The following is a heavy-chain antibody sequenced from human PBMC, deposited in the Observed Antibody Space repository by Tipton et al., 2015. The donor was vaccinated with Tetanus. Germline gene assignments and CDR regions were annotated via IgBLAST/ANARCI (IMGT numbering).Heavy chain of an antibody. CDR3: ASMTPVDWYFDL. CDR2: ISVRGSHT. CDR1: GFTFSNYA. V-gene: IGHV3-23*01. D-gene: IGHD4-23*01. Sequence: GSLRLSCAASGFTFSNYAMAWVRQAPGKGLEWVSGISVRGSHTYYADPVKGRFSISRDNSKNTVYLQMNSLRDEDTAVYYCASMTPVDWYFDLWGRGTLVTVSS. J-gene: IGHJ2*01.